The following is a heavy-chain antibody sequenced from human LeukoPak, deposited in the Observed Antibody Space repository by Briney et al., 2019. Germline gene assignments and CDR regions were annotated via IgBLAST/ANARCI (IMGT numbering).Heavy chain of an antibody. J-gene: IGHJ4*02. CDR1: GFTFSSYA. CDR2: ISGSGGST. Sequence: GGSLRLSCAASGFTFSSYAMSWVRQAPGKGLERVSAISGSGGSTYYADSVKGRFTISRDNSKNTLYLQMNSLRAEDTAVYYCAKGVVQLPPSYYFDYWGQGTLVTVSS. CDR3: AKGVVQLPPSYYFDY. D-gene: IGHD2-2*01. V-gene: IGHV3-23*01.